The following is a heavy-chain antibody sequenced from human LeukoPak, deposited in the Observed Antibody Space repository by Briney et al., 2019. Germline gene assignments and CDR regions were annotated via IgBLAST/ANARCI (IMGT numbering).Heavy chain of an antibody. CDR1: GGSISSSSYY. V-gene: IGHV4-39*07. CDR3: ARVGYSGSGNYYNDRGSFDY. Sequence: SETLSLTCAVSGGSISSSSYYWGWIRQPPGNGLEWIGSIYYSGSTYYNPSLKSRVTISVDTSKNQFSLKLSSVTAADTAVYYCARVGYSGSGNYYNDRGSFDYWGQGTLVTVSS. J-gene: IGHJ4*02. D-gene: IGHD3-10*01. CDR2: IYYSGST.